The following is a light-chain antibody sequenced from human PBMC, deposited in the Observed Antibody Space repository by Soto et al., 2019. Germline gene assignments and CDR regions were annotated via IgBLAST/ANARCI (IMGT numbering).Light chain of an antibody. J-gene: IGKJ2*01. CDR1: QSVSSN. CDR3: QQYNNWPPYT. CDR2: GAS. V-gene: IGKV3-15*01. Sequence: EIVMTQSPATLSVSPGERATLSCRASQSVSSNLACYQQKPGQAPRLLIYGASTRATGIPARLSGSGSGTEFTLTISSRQSEDFAVYYCQQYNNWPPYTFGQGTKLEIK.